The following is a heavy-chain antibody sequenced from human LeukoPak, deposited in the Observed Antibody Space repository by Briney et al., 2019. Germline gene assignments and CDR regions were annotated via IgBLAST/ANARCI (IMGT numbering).Heavy chain of an antibody. Sequence: SETLSLTCAVYGGSFSGYYWSWIRQPAGKGLEWIGRIYTSGSTNYNPSLKSRVTISVDTSKNQFSLKLSSVTAADTAVYYCARVLAGSGFDYWGQGTLVTVSS. CDR1: GGSFSGYY. CDR3: ARVLAGSGFDY. D-gene: IGHD6-13*01. V-gene: IGHV4-59*10. J-gene: IGHJ4*02. CDR2: IYTSGST.